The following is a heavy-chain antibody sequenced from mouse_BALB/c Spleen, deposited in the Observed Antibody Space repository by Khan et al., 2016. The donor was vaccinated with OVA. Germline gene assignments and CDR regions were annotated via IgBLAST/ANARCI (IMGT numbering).Heavy chain of an antibody. CDR2: IIPSTDYT. CDR3: TCEGAYYRSDGWFAY. Sequence: QVQLKQSGAELARPGASVKMSCKASGYTFTTYTIHWVKQRPGQGLEWIGYIIPSTDYTNYNQKFKDKATLTADKSSTTAYMQLRSLTSEDSAVYYCTCEGAYYRSDGWFAYWGQGTLVTVSA. J-gene: IGHJ3*01. CDR1: GYTFTTYT. V-gene: IGHV1-4*01. D-gene: IGHD2-14*01.